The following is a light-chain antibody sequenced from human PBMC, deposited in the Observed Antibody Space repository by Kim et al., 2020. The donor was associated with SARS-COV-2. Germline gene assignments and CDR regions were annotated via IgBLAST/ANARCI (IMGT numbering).Light chain of an antibody. Sequence: SYELTQPPSVSVSPGQTARITCGGEKLRDTFVCWYQQRPGQSPVLVIYQDSKRPSGIPERFSGSNSGNTATLTITGIQAMDEADYYCQVWDRSRVFCGG. J-gene: IGLJ3*02. CDR1: KLRDTF. CDR2: QDS. CDR3: QVWDRSRV. V-gene: IGLV3-1*01.